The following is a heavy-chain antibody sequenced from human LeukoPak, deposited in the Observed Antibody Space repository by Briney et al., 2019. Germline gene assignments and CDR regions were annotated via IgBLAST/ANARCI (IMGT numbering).Heavy chain of an antibody. D-gene: IGHD6-19*01. CDR2: IYYSGST. CDR3: ARRSSGWYYFDY. J-gene: IGHJ4*02. V-gene: IGHV4-59*01. Sequence: KPSGTLFLTCTGSGGSISPYYWSWIREPPGKGLEWIGYIYYSGSTNYNPSLKSRVTISVDTSKNQFSLRLSSVTAADTAVYYCARRSSGWYYFDYWGQGTLVTVSS. CDR1: GGSISPYY.